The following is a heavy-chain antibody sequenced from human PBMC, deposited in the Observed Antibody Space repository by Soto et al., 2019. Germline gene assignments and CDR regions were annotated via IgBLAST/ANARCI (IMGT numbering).Heavy chain of an antibody. J-gene: IGHJ6*02. CDR3: ARDLTYYDILTGYERYYGMDV. Sequence: QVQLQESGPGLVKPSETLSLACTVSGGSISSYYWSWIRQPPGKGLEWIGYIYYSGSTHYNPSLQSRVTISVDTSKNQFSLKLSSVTAADTAVYYCARDLTYYDILTGYERYYGMDVWGQGTTFTVSS. D-gene: IGHD3-9*01. V-gene: IGHV4-59*01. CDR2: IYYSGST. CDR1: GGSISSYY.